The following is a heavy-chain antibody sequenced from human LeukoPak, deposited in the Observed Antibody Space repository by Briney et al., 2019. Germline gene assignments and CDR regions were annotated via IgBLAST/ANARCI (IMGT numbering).Heavy chain of an antibody. J-gene: IGHJ5*02. CDR1: GYTFTGYY. D-gene: IGHD6-6*01. V-gene: IGHV1-2*02. CDR3: ARKSIAANNWFDP. Sequence: ASVKISCKASGYTFTGYYMHWVRQAPGQGLEWMGWINPNSGGTNYAQKFQGRVTMTRDTSIGTAYMELSRLRSDDTAVYYCARKSIAANNWFDPWGQGTLVTVSS. CDR2: INPNSGGT.